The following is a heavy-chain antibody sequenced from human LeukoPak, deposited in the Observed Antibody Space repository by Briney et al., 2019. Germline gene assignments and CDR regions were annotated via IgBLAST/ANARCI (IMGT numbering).Heavy chain of an antibody. Sequence: SETLSLTCTVSGGSISSSSYYWGWIRQPPGKGLEWIGSIYYSGSTYYNPSLKSRVTISVDTSKNQFSLKLSSVTAADTAVYYCARGGEGNTVLDYWGQGTLVTVSS. CDR1: GGSISSSSYY. D-gene: IGHD1/OR15-1a*01. V-gene: IGHV4-39*01. CDR3: ARGGEGNTVLDY. CDR2: IYYSGST. J-gene: IGHJ4*02.